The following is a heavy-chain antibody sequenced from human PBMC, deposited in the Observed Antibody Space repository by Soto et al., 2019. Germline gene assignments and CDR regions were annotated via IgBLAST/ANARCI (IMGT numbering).Heavy chain of an antibody. Sequence: GGSLRLSCAASGLIFSSYAMSWVRQAPGKGLEWVSGISGSGGSTDYADSMKGRFTISRDNFKKTLYLQMDSLTAEDTAIYYCVKDSGLGEGYCGGGSCLVRHYFDYWGQGTLVTVSS. V-gene: IGHV3-23*01. D-gene: IGHD2-15*01. CDR2: ISGSGGST. CDR1: GLIFSSYA. J-gene: IGHJ4*02. CDR3: VKDSGLGEGYCGGGSCLVRHYFDY.